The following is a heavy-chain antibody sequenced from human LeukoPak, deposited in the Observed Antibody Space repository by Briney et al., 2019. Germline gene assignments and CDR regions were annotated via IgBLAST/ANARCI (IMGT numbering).Heavy chain of an antibody. CDR1: GFTVSSSY. V-gene: IGHV3-53*01. CDR2: IYYDGST. CDR3: ARDRALGSGEFDWYFDL. D-gene: IGHD3-10*01. J-gene: IGHJ2*01. Sequence: PGGSLRLSCAASGFTVSSSYMSWVRQAPGKGLEWVSIIYYDGSTYYADSVKGRFTISRDNSKNTLFLQMNSLRAEDTAVYYCARDRALGSGEFDWYFDLWGRGTLVTVSS.